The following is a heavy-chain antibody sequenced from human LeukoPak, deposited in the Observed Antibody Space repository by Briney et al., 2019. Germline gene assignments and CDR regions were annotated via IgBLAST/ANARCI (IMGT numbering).Heavy chain of an antibody. D-gene: IGHD4-11*01. CDR2: IYYSGST. CDR1: GGSISSYY. J-gene: IGHJ4*02. Sequence: SETLSLTCTVSGGSISSYYWSWIRQPPGKGLEWIGYIYYSGSTNYNPSLKSRVTISVDTSKNQFSLKLSSVTAADTAVYYCARVGSYSNYYFDYWGQGTLVTASS. CDR3: ARVGSYSNYYFDY. V-gene: IGHV4-59*01.